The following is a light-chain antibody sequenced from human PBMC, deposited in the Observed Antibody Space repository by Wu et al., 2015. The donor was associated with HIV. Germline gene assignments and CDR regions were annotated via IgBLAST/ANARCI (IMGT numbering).Light chain of an antibody. V-gene: IGKV3-20*01. CDR3: QQYGNSPLT. J-gene: IGKJ4*01. CDR1: QSVSATY. Sequence: EIVLTQSPGTLALSPGESATLSCRASQSVSATYLAWYQQKPGQAPRLLIYSASSRATGIPGRFSGSGSGTGFTLTITGLEPEDFAVYYCQQYGNSPLTFGGGTKVEIK. CDR2: SAS.